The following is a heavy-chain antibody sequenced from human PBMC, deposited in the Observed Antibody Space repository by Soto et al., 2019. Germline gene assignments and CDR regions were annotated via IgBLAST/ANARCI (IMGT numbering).Heavy chain of an antibody. J-gene: IGHJ5*02. V-gene: IGHV4-34*01. Sequence: QVQLQQWGAGLLKPSETLSLTCAVSGGSFNSYYWSWIRQPPATGLEWIGESNYSGSTNYNPSLKSRVTISVDTSKNQFSLKLSSVTAADTAVYYCARGHKQQLVRSGGWFDPWGQGTLVTVSS. CDR1: GGSFNSYY. CDR2: SNYSGST. D-gene: IGHD6-13*01. CDR3: ARGHKQQLVRSGGWFDP.